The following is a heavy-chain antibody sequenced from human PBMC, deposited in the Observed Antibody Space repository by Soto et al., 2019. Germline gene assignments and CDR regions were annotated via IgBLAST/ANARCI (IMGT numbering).Heavy chain of an antibody. CDR3: ARGPYDFWGGYYPHYYYYGMDV. J-gene: IGHJ6*02. D-gene: IGHD3-3*01. V-gene: IGHV4-34*01. CDR1: GGSFSGYY. CDR2: INHSGST. Sequence: SETLSLTCAVYGGSFSGYYWSWIRQPPGKGLEWIGEINHSGSTNYNPSLKSRVTISVDTSKNQFSLKLSSVTAADTAVYYCARGPYDFWGGYYPHYYYYGMDVWGQGTTVTVSS.